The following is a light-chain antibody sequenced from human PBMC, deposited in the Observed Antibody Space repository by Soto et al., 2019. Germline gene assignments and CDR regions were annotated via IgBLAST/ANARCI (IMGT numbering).Light chain of an antibody. CDR1: SGHSSDA. CDR2: LNSDGSH. CDR3: QTWGTGVV. Sequence: QLVLTQSPSASASLGASVKLTCTLSSGHSSDAIAWHQQQPEKGPRYLMKLNSDGSHSKGDGIPDRFSGSSSGAERYLTISRVQSEDEADYYCQTWGTGVVFGGGTKLTVL. J-gene: IGLJ2*01. V-gene: IGLV4-69*01.